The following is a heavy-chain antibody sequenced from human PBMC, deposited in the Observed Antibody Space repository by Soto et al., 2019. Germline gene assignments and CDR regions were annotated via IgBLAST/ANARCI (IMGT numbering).Heavy chain of an antibody. CDR3: ARDKGIAAAGLYNYYGMDV. Sequence: SETLSLTCTVSGGSISSYYWSWIRQPPGKGLEWIGYIYYSGSTNYNPSLKSRVTISVDTSKNQFSLKLSSVTAADTAVYYCARDKGIAAAGLYNYYGMDVWGQGTTVTVSS. V-gene: IGHV4-59*01. J-gene: IGHJ6*02. D-gene: IGHD6-13*01. CDR1: GGSISSYY. CDR2: IYYSGST.